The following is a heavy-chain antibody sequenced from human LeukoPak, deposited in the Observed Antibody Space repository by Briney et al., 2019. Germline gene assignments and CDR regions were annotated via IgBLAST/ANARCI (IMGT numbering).Heavy chain of an antibody. D-gene: IGHD6-13*01. V-gene: IGHV3-23*01. J-gene: IGHJ3*02. CDR2: ISGSGGST. Sequence: PGGSLRLSCAASGFTFSSYAMSWVRQAPGKGLEWVSAISGSGGSTYYADSVKGRFTISRDNSKNTLYLQMNSLRAEDTAVYYCAKGTGRQQLAIDAFDIWGQGTMVTVSS. CDR1: GFTFSSYA. CDR3: AKGTGRQQLAIDAFDI.